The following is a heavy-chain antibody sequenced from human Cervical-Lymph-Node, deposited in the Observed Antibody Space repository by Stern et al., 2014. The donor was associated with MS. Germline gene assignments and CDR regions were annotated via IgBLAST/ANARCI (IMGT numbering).Heavy chain of an antibody. Sequence: VQLVESGAEVKKPGASVKVSCKASGYTFTNYYIHWVRQAPGQGPEWMGMINPGGGSTSYAQKFQGRVTMTRDTSTSTVYMELSSLRSEDTALYYCARDPHYYGMDVWGQGTTVTVSS. CDR1: GYTFTNYY. CDR2: INPGGGST. CDR3: ARDPHYYGMDV. J-gene: IGHJ6*02. V-gene: IGHV1-46*01.